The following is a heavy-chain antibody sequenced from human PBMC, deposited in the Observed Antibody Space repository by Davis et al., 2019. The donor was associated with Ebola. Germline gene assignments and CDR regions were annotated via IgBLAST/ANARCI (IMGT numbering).Heavy chain of an antibody. CDR1: GFTFSDYY. D-gene: IGHD5-24*01. V-gene: IGHV3-11*04. CDR2: ISSSGSTI. J-gene: IGHJ6*02. CDR3: AKVKVEIYYYYGMDV. Sequence: PGGSLRLSCAASGFTFSDYYMSWIRQAPGKGLEWVSYISSSGSTIYYADSVKGRFTISRDNSKNTLYLQMNSLRAEDTAVYYCAKVKVEIYYYYGMDVWGQGTTVTVSS.